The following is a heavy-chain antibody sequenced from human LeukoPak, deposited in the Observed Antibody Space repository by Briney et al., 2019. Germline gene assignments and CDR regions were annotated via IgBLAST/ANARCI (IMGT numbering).Heavy chain of an antibody. CDR2: ISGNGTST. CDR3: VSLGYSSSSVRY. J-gene: IGHJ4*02. CDR1: GFTFSSYG. V-gene: IGHV3-23*01. Sequence: AGGALRLSCAASGFTFSSYGMSWVRQAPGKGLEWVSTISGNGTSTYYADSVKGRFTISRDNSKNTLYLQMNSLRAEDTAVYFCVSLGYSSSSVRYWGQGTLVTVSS. D-gene: IGHD6-6*01.